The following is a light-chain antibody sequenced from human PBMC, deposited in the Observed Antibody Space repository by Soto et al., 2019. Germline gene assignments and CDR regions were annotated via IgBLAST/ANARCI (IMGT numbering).Light chain of an antibody. J-gene: IGLJ2*01. Sequence: QSALTQPASVSGSLGQSITISCTGTSIDVGGYNYVSWYQQHPGQAPKLLIYDVSHRPSGISYRFSGSKSGNTASLTISGLQAEDAADYYCSSYTGSAALVIFGGGTQLTVL. V-gene: IGLV2-14*03. CDR1: SIDVGGYNY. CDR3: SSYTGSAALVI. CDR2: DVS.